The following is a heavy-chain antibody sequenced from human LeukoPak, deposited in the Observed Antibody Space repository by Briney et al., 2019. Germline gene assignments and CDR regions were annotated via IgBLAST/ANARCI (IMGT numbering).Heavy chain of an antibody. D-gene: IGHD3-10*01. CDR2: IYYSGST. CDR1: GFTFSNYA. V-gene: IGHV4-30-4*01. J-gene: IGHJ4*02. Sequence: LRLSCAASGFTFSNYAMSWIRQPPGKGLEWIGYIYYSGSTYYTPSLKSRVTISLDTSKNQFSLRLSSVTAADTAVYYCARAIASSGSRLFDYWGQGTLVTVSS. CDR3: ARAIASSGSRLFDY.